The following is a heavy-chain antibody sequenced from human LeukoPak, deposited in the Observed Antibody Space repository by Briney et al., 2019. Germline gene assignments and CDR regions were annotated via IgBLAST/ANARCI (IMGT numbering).Heavy chain of an antibody. J-gene: IGHJ3*02. CDR3: ATTGGLHAFDI. Sequence: SKTLSLTCAVYGESFSGYYWSWIRQPPGKGLEWIGEVNHSGSTNYNPSLKSRVTISVDTSKNQFSLKLTSVTAADTSVYYCATTGGLHAFDIWGQGTMVTVSS. CDR1: GESFSGYY. D-gene: IGHD1-26*01. V-gene: IGHV4-34*01. CDR2: VNHSGST.